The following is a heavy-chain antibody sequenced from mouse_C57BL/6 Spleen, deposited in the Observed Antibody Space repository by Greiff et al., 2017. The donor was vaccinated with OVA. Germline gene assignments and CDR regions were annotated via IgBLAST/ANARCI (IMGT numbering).Heavy chain of an antibody. J-gene: IGHJ1*03. D-gene: IGHD1-1*01. CDR1: GYTFTSYW. Sequence: QVQLQQPGAELVRPGTSVKLSCKASGYTFTSYWMHWVKQRPGQGLEWIGVIDPSDSYTNYNQKFKGKATLTVDTSSSTAYMQLSSLPSADAAVYYCARKGHILRLDVWGTGTTVTVSS. CDR3: ARKGHILRLDV. V-gene: IGHV1-59*01. CDR2: IDPSDSYT.